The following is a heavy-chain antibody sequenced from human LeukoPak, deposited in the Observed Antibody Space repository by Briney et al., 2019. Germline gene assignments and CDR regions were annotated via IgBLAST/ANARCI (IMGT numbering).Heavy chain of an antibody. V-gene: IGHV4-34*01. D-gene: IGHD1-7*01. J-gene: IGHJ4*02. CDR3: ARDRVQIWHYVGTFDV. Sequence: SETLPLTCAVYGGSFSGYCWSWIRQPPGKGLEWIGEINHSGSTNYNPSLKSRVTISVDTSKNQFSLKLSSVTAADTAVYYCARDRVQIWHYVGTFDVWGQGALVTVSS. CDR1: GGSFSGYC. CDR2: INHSGST.